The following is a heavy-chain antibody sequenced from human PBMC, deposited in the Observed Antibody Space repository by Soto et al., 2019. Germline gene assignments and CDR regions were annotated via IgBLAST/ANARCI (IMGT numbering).Heavy chain of an antibody. Sequence: QITLKESGPTLVKPTQTLTLTCTFSGFSLSTSSGVGVGWIRQPPGKALEWLAFSYWDDEKRYSPSLKSRLTVTKDTSKNQVVLILTNMDPVDTATYYCAHILGIGGYYEGFDYWGPGALVTVSS. CDR3: AHILGIGGYYEGFDY. J-gene: IGHJ4*02. CDR1: GFSLSTSSGVG. V-gene: IGHV2-5*02. CDR2: SYWDDEK. D-gene: IGHD1-26*01.